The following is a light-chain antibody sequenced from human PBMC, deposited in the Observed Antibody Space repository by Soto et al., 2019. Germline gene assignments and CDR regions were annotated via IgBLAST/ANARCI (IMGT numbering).Light chain of an antibody. CDR1: SSNIGAHYD. CDR3: QSYDNSLSVYV. J-gene: IGLJ1*01. CDR2: GNS. Sequence: SVLTQPPSVSGAPGQRVTIYCTGSSSNIGAHYDVHWYQQLPGTAPKLLIYGNSNRPSGVPDRFSGSKSGTSASLAITGLQAEDEADYYCQSYDNSLSVYVFGTGTKVTVL. V-gene: IGLV1-40*01.